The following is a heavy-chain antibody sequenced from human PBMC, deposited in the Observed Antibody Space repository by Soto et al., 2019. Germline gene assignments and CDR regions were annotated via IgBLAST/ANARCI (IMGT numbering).Heavy chain of an antibody. J-gene: IGHJ1*01. V-gene: IGHV1-18*04. Sequence: ASVNVSCKTSGYNFLNYGMSWVRQAPGQGPEWMGWISVYHGNTIYAQNFQGRVTMTTDTSTSTAYMELTSLRSDDTGVYYCARDHGGATMALLYWAQGHVVTVS. CDR3: ARDHGGATMALLY. CDR1: GYNFLNYG. CDR2: ISVYHGNT. D-gene: IGHD3-10*01.